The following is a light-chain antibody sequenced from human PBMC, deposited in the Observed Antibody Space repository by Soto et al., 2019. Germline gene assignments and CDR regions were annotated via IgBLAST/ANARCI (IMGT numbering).Light chain of an antibody. V-gene: IGKV3-20*01. CDR2: GAS. J-gene: IGKJ1*01. Sequence: TLSLSPGERATLSCRASRSVSNNYLAWYQQKPGQAPRLLIYGASNRATGIPDRFSGSGSGTDFTLTISRLEPEDFAVYYCQQYGSSGTFGQGTKVDIK. CDR1: RSVSNNY. CDR3: QQYGSSGT.